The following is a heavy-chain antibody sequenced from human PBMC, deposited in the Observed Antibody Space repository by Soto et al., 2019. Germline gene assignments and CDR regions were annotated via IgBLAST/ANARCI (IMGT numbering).Heavy chain of an antibody. CDR1: EFSFGGYA. J-gene: IGHJ4*02. CDR3: AKGSRGYTAYYFDY. Sequence: EVQLLESGGGLVQPGGSLRLSCAASEFSFGGYAMSWVRQAPGKGLEWVSSISGSGASAFYADSVRGRFTISRDNTRTTVSMQMNSLRAEDTALYYCAKGSRGYTAYYFDYWGQGTRITVSS. V-gene: IGHV3-23*01. CDR2: ISGSGASA. D-gene: IGHD5-18*01.